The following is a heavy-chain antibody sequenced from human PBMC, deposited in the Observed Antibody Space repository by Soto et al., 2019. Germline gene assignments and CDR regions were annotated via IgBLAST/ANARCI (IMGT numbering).Heavy chain of an antibody. Sequence: QVHLEESGPGLVRPSGTLSLTCNVSGVPISSYDWWTWVRQTPGKGMEWIGEIYHNERTNYNPSLKSRVSLSVDKSKNQFSLNLQSLTAADTAVYYCARGTLIGSSTRNWFDPWGQGTQVTVSS. V-gene: IGHV4-4*02. CDR2: IYHNERT. J-gene: IGHJ5*02. CDR3: ARGTLIGSSTRNWFDP. CDR1: GVPISSYDW. D-gene: IGHD3-10*01.